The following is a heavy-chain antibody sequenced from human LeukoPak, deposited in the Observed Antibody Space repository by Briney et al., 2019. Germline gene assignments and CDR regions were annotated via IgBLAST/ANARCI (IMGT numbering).Heavy chain of an antibody. J-gene: IGHJ4*02. CDR1: GFTVSNNY. CDR2: IYSGGST. CDR3: ASLSLGHY. D-gene: IGHD6-6*01. Sequence: GGSLRLSCAASGFTVSNNYMSWVRQAPGKGLEWVPVIYSGGSTYYADSVKGRFTISRDTSKNTLSLQMNSLRAEDTAVYYCASLSLGHYWGQGTLVTVSS. V-gene: IGHV3-53*01.